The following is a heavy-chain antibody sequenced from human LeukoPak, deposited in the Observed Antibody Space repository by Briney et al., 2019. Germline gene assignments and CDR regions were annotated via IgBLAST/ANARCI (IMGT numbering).Heavy chain of an antibody. CDR2: IYYSGST. CDR3: ARDREGIGDAFDI. D-gene: IGHD1-26*01. Sequence: SETLSLTCTVSGGSISSGGYYWSWIRQHPGKGLEWIGYIYYSGSTYYNPSLKSRVTISVDKSKNQFSLKLSSVTAADTAVYYCARDREGIGDAFDIWGQGTMVTVSS. CDR1: GGSISSGGYY. J-gene: IGHJ3*02. V-gene: IGHV4-31*03.